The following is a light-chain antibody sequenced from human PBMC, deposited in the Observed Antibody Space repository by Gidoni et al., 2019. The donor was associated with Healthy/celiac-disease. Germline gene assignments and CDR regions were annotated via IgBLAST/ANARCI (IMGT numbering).Light chain of an antibody. J-gene: IGKJ2*01. CDR2: DAS. CDR1: QDIRNY. CDR3: QQYDNLPMYT. Sequence: DIQMTQSPYSLSASVGDRVTITCQASQDIRNYLNWYQQKPGKAHKLLIYDASNLETGVPSRFSGSGSGTDFTFTISSLQPEDIATYYCQQYDNLPMYTFGQGTKLEIK. V-gene: IGKV1-33*01.